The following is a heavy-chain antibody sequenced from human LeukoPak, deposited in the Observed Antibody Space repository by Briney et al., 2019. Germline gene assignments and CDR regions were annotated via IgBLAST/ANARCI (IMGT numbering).Heavy chain of an antibody. CDR1: GGSISSGGYY. J-gene: IGHJ6*02. Sequence: PSETLSLTCTVSGGSISSGGYYWSWIRQHPGKGLEWIGYIYYSGSTYYNPSLKSRVTISVDTSKNQFSLKLIYVTAADTGVYYCARKARSSPYYYGMDVWGQGTTVTVSS. D-gene: IGHD6-6*01. V-gene: IGHV4-31*03. CDR3: ARKARSSPYYYGMDV. CDR2: IYYSGST.